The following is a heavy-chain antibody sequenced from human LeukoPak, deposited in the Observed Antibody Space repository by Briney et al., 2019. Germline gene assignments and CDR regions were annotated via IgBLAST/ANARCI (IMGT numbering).Heavy chain of an antibody. CDR2: IYSGDSEA. D-gene: IGHD4-17*01. CDR3: AKMGAYGDFFDY. J-gene: IGHJ4*02. CDR1: GYSFTSYW. V-gene: IGHV5-51*01. Sequence: GESLKISCKASGYSFTSYWIGWVRQMPGKGLEWMGIIYSGDSEARYSPSFQGQVTISADKSISTAYLQWSSLKASDTALYYCAKMGAYGDFFDYWGQGTLVTVSS.